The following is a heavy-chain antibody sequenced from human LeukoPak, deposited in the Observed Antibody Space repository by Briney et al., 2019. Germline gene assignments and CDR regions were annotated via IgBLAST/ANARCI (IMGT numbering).Heavy chain of an antibody. D-gene: IGHD5-18*01. CDR1: GGSISSYY. CDR2: IYYSGST. J-gene: IGHJ6*02. V-gene: IGHV4-59*01. CDR3: ARLNSYGPNYYYGMDV. Sequence: SETLSLTCTVSGGSISSYYWSWIRQPPGKGLEWIGYIYYSGSTNYNASLKSRVTISVDTSKNQFSLKLSSVTAADTAVYYCARLNSYGPNYYYGMDVWGQGTTVTVSS.